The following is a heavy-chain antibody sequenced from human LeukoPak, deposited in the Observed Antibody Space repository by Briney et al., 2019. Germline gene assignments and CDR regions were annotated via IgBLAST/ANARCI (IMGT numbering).Heavy chain of an antibody. CDR1: GYTFTGYY. CDR3: ETMVRGVSYDAFDI. D-gene: IGHD3-10*01. CDR2: INPNSGGT. Sequence: ASVRVSCKASGYTFTGYYMHWVRQAPGQGLEWMGWINPNSGGTNYAQKFQGRVTMTRDTSISTAYMELSRLRSDDTAVYYCETMVRGVSYDAFDIWGQGTMVTVSS. J-gene: IGHJ3*02. V-gene: IGHV1-2*02.